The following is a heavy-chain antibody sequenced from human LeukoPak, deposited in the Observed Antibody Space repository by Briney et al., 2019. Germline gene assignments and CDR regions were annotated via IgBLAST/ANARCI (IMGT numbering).Heavy chain of an antibody. J-gene: IGHJ3*02. CDR1: GFTVSSNY. CDR2: IYSGGST. D-gene: IGHD3-22*01. V-gene: IGHV3-53*01. CDR3: ARSIDSRAPIDI. Sequence: GGSLRLSCAASGFTVSSNYMSWVRQAPGKGLEWVSVIYSGGSTYYADSVKGRFTISRDNSKNTLYLQMNSLRAEDTAVYYCARSIDSRAPIDIWGQGTMVTVSS.